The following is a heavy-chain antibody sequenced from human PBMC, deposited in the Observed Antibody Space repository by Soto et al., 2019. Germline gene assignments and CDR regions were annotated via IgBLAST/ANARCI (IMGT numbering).Heavy chain of an antibody. CDR2: MNPNSGNT. Sequence: ASVKVSCKASGYTFTSYDINWVRQATGQGLEWMGWMNPNSGNTGYAQKFQGRVTMTRNTSISTAYMELSSLRSEDTAVYYCARDTAMDYGMDVWGQGTTVTVSS. J-gene: IGHJ6*02. V-gene: IGHV1-8*01. CDR1: GYTFTSYD. CDR3: ARDTAMDYGMDV. D-gene: IGHD5-18*01.